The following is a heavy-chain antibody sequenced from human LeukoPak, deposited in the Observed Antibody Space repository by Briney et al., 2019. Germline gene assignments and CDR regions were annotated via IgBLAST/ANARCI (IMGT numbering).Heavy chain of an antibody. CDR3: ARDDPQYCSSTSCRYYYYGMDV. J-gene: IGHJ6*02. CDR2: ISAYNGNT. D-gene: IGHD2-2*01. CDR1: VYTFTSYG. Sequence: ASVKVSCKASVYTFTSYGISWVRQAPGQGLEWMGWISAYNGNTNYAQKLQGRVTMTTDTSTSTAYMELRSLRSDDTAVYYCARDDPQYCSSTSCRYYYYGMDVWGQGTTVTVSS. V-gene: IGHV1-18*01.